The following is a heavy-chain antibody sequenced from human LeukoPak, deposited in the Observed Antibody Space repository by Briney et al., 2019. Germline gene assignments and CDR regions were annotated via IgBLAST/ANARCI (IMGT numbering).Heavy chain of an antibody. V-gene: IGHV3-7*01. CDR2: IKEDGSEK. CDR1: GFTFNRDW. J-gene: IGHJ4*02. Sequence: GGSLRLSCAASGFTFNRDWTAWVRQAPGKGLEWVANIKEDGSEKNYVDSVKGRFTISRDNAENSVYLQMNDLRAEDTGVYYCATKELSTSGWSYWGQGTLVAVSS. CDR3: ATKELSTSGWSY. D-gene: IGHD6-19*01.